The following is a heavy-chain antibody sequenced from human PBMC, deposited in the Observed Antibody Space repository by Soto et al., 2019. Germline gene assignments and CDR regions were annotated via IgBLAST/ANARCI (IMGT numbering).Heavy chain of an antibody. J-gene: IGHJ4*02. D-gene: IGHD6-13*01. V-gene: IGHV4-39*01. CDR1: GGSISSTSYY. Sequence: SETLSLTCTVSGGSISSTSYYWGWIRQPPGKGLEWIGSIYYSGSTYHNPSLNSRVTISVDTSKNQFSLKLSSVTAADTAVYYCARSAAPNADFDYWGQGTLVTVSS. CDR3: ARSAAPNADFDY. CDR2: IYYSGST.